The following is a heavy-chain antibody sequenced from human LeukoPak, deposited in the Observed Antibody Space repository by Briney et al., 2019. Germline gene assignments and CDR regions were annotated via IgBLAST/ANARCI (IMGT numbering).Heavy chain of an antibody. Sequence: GGSLRLSCAASGFTFDDYAMHWVRQAPGKGLEWVSGISWNSGSMGYADSVKGRFTISRDNAKNSLHLQMNSLRAEDMALYYCAKGWSYEEAFDIWGQGTMVTVSS. CDR1: GFTFDDYA. V-gene: IGHV3-9*03. CDR2: ISWNSGSM. CDR3: AKGWSYEEAFDI. D-gene: IGHD1-26*01. J-gene: IGHJ3*02.